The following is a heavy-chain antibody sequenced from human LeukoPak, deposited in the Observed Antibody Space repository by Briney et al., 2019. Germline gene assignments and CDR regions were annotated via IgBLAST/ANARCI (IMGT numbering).Heavy chain of an antibody. CDR1: GGSTSSYY. CDR3: ARHGYSSGWSFDY. CDR2: IYYSGST. Sequence: SETLSLTCTVSGGSTSSYYWSWIRQPPGKGLEWIGYIYYSGSTNYNPSLKSRVTISVDTSKNQFSLKLSSVTAADTAVYYCARHGYSSGWSFDYWGQGTLVTVSS. J-gene: IGHJ4*02. D-gene: IGHD6-19*01. V-gene: IGHV4-59*08.